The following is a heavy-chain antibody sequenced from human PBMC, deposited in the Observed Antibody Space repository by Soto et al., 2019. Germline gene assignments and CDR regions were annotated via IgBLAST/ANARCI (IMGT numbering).Heavy chain of an antibody. Sequence: GSLRLSCTASGFTFCDYAIIWCRHSPGKGLEWVGFIRSKAYGGTTEYAASVKGRFTISRDDSKSIAYLQMNSLKTEDTAVYYCTRDDYRYYYYGMDVWGQGTTVTVSS. J-gene: IGHJ6*02. CDR3: TRDDYRYYYYGMDV. V-gene: IGHV3-49*03. CDR1: GFTFCDYA. D-gene: IGHD4-17*01. CDR2: IRSKAYGGTT.